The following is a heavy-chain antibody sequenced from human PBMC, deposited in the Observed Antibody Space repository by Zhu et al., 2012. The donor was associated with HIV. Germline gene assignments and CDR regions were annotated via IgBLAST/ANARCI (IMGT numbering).Heavy chain of an antibody. CDR1: GGSISY. V-gene: IGHV4-30-4*08. Sequence: QVQLQESGPGLVKPSQTLSLTCSFSGGSISYWSRVRQPPGKGLEWIGYMHYTGTAYYNPSFESRVSMSVETSKNQFSLKLSSVTAADTAVYFCARYCTTTGCSNYAFDIWGQGTMVTVSS. CDR3: ARYCTTTGCSNYAFDI. J-gene: IGHJ3*02. D-gene: IGHD2-2*01. CDR2: MHYTGTA.